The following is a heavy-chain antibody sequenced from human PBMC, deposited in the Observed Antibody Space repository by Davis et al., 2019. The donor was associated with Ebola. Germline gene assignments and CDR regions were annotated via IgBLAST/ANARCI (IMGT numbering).Heavy chain of an antibody. D-gene: IGHD6-19*01. V-gene: IGHV3-66*04. CDR1: GFSVSSTY. Sequence: GESLKISCAASGFSVSSTYVSWVRQAPGKGLEWVSVIYTACTTRCTDYADSVKGRFTVSRDNSKNIVFLEMHSLRAEDTAVYYCARHYSSVWYHYDYFDYWGQGVLVTVSS. J-gene: IGHJ4*02. CDR3: ARHYSSVWYHYDYFDY. CDR2: IYTACTTRCT.